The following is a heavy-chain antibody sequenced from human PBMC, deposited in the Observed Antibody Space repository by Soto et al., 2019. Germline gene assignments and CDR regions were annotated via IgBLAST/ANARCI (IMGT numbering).Heavy chain of an antibody. J-gene: IGHJ5*02. D-gene: IGHD4-4*01. Sequence: SETLSLTCTVSGGSISSYYWSWIRHPPGKGLEWIGYIYYSGSTNYNPSLKSRVTISVDTSKNQFSLKLSSVTAADTAVYYCARSNLHLTTVTPNWFDPWGQGTLVTVSS. CDR1: GGSISSYY. V-gene: IGHV4-59*01. CDR3: ARSNLHLTTVTPNWFDP. CDR2: IYYSGST.